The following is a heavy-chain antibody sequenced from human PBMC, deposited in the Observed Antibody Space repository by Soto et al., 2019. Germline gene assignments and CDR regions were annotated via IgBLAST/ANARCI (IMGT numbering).Heavy chain of an antibody. CDR2: ISHGGSP. CDR3: ARGYYYYAMDV. V-gene: IGHV4-30-2*01. J-gene: IGHJ6*02. Sequence: SSETLSLTCAVSGGSVSSGVFSWNWIRQPPGQGLEWIGYISHGGSPHYTPSLRSRVSISVDRSTNVISLNLTSMTPADTAVYFCARGYYYYAMDVWGQGTTVTVSS. CDR1: GGSVSSGVFS.